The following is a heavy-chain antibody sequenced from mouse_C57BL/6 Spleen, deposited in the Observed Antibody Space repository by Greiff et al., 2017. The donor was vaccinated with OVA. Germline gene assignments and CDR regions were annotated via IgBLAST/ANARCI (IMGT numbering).Heavy chain of an antibody. D-gene: IGHD1-1*01. Sequence: DVMLVESGEGLVKPGGSLKLSCAASGFTFSSYAMSWVRQTPEKRLEWVAYISSGGDYIYYADTVKGRFTISRDNARNTLYLQMSSLKSEDTAMYYCTSGYYYGSSPYWYFDVWGTGTTVTVSS. V-gene: IGHV5-9-1*02. CDR1: GFTFSSYA. CDR3: TSGYYYGSSPYWYFDV. CDR2: ISSGGDYI. J-gene: IGHJ1*03.